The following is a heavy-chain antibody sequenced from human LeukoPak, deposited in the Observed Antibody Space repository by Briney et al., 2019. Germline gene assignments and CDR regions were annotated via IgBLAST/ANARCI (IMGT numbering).Heavy chain of an antibody. Sequence: GRSLRLSCAASGFTFSSYGMHWVRQAPGKGLEWVAVISYDGSNKYYADSVKGRFTISRDNSKNTLYLQMNSLRAEDTAVYYCAKDGAYSYGYSAFDICGQGTMVTVSS. CDR2: ISYDGSNK. CDR1: GFTFSSYG. D-gene: IGHD5-18*01. CDR3: AKDGAYSYGYSAFDI. J-gene: IGHJ3*02. V-gene: IGHV3-30*18.